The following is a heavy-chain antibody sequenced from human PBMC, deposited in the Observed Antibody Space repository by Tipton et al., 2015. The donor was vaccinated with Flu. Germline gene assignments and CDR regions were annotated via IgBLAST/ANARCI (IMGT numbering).Heavy chain of an antibody. CDR2: IWNDGSKK. CDR1: GFVFSVYA. J-gene: IGHJ3*02. CDR3: AKVHSGSYYHAFDI. V-gene: IGHV3-33*06. D-gene: IGHD1-26*01. Sequence: SLRLSCTASGFVFSVYAIHWVRQAPGKGLEWVSVIWNDGSKKYYAESVMGRFTISRDNTQKMVYLQMNSLRAEDTAVYYCAKVHSGSYYHAFDIWGQGTMVTVSS.